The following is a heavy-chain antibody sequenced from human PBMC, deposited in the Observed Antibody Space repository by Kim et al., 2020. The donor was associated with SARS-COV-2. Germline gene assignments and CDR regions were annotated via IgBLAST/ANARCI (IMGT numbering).Heavy chain of an antibody. CDR1: GFTFSTYW. J-gene: IGHJ6*02. Sequence: GGSLRLSCAASGFTFSTYWMTWVRQAPGMGLEWVANIKQDGSEKYYVDSVKGRFTISRDNAKNSLYLQMNSLRAEDTAVYYCARYCTTSSCYYYYGMDAWGHGTTVTVSS. CDR2: IKQDGSEK. V-gene: IGHV3-7*01. CDR3: ARYCTTSSCYYYYGMDA. D-gene: IGHD2-8*01.